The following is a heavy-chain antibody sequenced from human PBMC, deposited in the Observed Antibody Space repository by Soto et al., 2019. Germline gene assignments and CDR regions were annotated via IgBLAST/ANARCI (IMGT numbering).Heavy chain of an antibody. J-gene: IGHJ5*02. CDR2: IKQDGSEK. V-gene: IGHV3-7*01. Sequence: EVQLVESGGGLVQPGGSLRLSCAASGFTFSSYWMSWVRQAPGNGLEWVANIKQDGSEKYYVDSVKGRFTISRDNAKNSLYLQMNSLRAEDTAVYYCARGAYGGWDNWFDPWGQGTLVTVSS. CDR3: ARGAYGGWDNWFDP. D-gene: IGHD4-17*01. CDR1: GFTFSSYW.